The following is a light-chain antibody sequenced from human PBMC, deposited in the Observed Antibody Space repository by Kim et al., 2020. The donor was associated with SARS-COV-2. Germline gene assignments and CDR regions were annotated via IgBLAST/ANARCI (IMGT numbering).Light chain of an antibody. CDR3: SSYTISSTYV. J-gene: IGLJ1*01. V-gene: IGLV2-14*03. CDR2: DVS. CDR1: SSDVGGYNY. Sequence: QAASVSGSPGQSITISCTGTSSDVGGYNYVSWYQQHPGKVPKLMIYDVSKRPSGVSNRFSGSKSGNTASLTISGLQAEDEADYYCSSYTISSTYVFGTGTKVTVL.